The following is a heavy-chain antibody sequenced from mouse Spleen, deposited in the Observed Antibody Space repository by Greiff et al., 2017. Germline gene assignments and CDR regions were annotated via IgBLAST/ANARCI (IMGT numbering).Heavy chain of an antibody. J-gene: IGHJ3*01. CDR1: GYTFTDYY. CDR2: IYPGSGNT. Sequence: QVQLQQSGAELVRPGASVKLSCKASGYTFTDYYINWVKQRPGQGLEWIARIYPGSGNTYYNEKFKGKATLTAEKSSSTAYMQLSSLTSEDSAVYFCAREGYGEFAYWGQGTLFTVSA. D-gene: IGHD2-2*01. CDR3: AREGYGEFAY. V-gene: IGHV1-76*01.